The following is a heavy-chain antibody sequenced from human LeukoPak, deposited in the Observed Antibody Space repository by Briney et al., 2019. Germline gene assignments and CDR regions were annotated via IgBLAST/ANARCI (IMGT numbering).Heavy chain of an antibody. CDR3: AGDPTGFHYRPYLNH. Sequence: GGSLRLSCGASGFRFSYYWMTWVRQGPRKGLEWVANIKYDGSEKHYVESVKGRFTISRDNAKNSLYLQMDSLRVEDTAVYYCAGDPTGFHYRPYLNHWGQGTLVTVSS. V-gene: IGHV3-7*01. D-gene: IGHD3-16*02. CDR2: IKYDGSEK. CDR1: GFRFSYYW. J-gene: IGHJ4*02.